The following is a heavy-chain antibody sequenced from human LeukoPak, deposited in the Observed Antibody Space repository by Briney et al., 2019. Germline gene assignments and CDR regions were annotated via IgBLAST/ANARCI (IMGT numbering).Heavy chain of an antibody. CDR2: IGTGGDT. J-gene: IGHJ6*02. D-gene: IGHD3-22*01. V-gene: IGHV3-13*01. Sequence: GGSLRLSCAASGFTFSRYDMHWVRQPIGKGLEWVSAIGTGGDTYYLESVKGRFTISRENAKGSLYLQMNSLRAGDTAVYYCARGPRYGSSDYPNYGMDVWGQGTTVTVSS. CDR1: GFTFSRYD. CDR3: ARGPRYGSSDYPNYGMDV.